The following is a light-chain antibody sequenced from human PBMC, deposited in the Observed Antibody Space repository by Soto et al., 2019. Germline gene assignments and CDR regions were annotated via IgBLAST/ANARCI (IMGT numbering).Light chain of an antibody. CDR3: AAWDDRMNGYV. CDR1: TSNIGNNP. J-gene: IGLJ1*01. Sequence: QLVLTQPPSVSATPGQRVTISCSGGTSNIGNNPVNWYQQLPGAAPKVVIYGNDQRPSGVPDRFSGSKSATSASLAITGLQSEDEADYYCAAWDDRMNGYVFGSGTKLTVL. CDR2: GND. V-gene: IGLV1-44*01.